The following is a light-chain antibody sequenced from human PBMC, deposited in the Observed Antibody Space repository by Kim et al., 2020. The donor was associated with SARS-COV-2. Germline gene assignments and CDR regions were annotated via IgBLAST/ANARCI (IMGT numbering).Light chain of an antibody. J-gene: IGLJ1*01. CDR1: KLGNKY. Sequence: SYELTQPPSVSVSPGQTATITCSGDKLGNKYACWYQQKPGQSPVLVIYHDTKRPSGIPERFSGSSSGNTATLTISGTQAMDEADYYCQAWDSSNYFFGTGTKVTVL. CDR2: HDT. CDR3: QAWDSSNYF. V-gene: IGLV3-1*01.